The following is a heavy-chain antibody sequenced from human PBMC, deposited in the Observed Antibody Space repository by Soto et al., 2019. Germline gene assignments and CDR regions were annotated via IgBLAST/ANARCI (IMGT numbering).Heavy chain of an antibody. CDR3: ARGWADLDS. Sequence: GGSLRLSCAASGFTFSSYWMSWVRQAPGKGLEWVANMGQDGSEKYHLDSVKGRFTISRDNTENSLYLQMNSLRVEDTAVYYCARGWADLDSWGQGILVTVSS. V-gene: IGHV3-7*01. D-gene: IGHD1-26*01. CDR2: MGQDGSEK. J-gene: IGHJ4*02. CDR1: GFTFSSYW.